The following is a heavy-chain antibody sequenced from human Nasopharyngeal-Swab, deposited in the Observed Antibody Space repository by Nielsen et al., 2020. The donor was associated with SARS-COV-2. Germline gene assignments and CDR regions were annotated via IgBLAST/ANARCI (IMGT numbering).Heavy chain of an antibody. CDR3: ARATYYYDSSGVTEGPVLAFDY. Sequence: WIRQPPGKGLEWIGYIYHSGSTYYNPSLKSRVTISVDRSKNQFSLKLGSVTAADTAVYYCARATYYYDSSGVTEGPVLAFDYWGQGTLVTVSS. D-gene: IGHD3-22*01. J-gene: IGHJ4*02. V-gene: IGHV4-30-2*01. CDR2: IYHSGST.